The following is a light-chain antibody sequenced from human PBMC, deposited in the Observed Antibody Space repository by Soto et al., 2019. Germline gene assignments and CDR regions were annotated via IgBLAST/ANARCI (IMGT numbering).Light chain of an antibody. V-gene: IGLV1-44*01. CDR3: AAWDDSLNGPV. J-gene: IGLJ2*01. CDR1: SSNIGSNT. Sequence: QSVLTQPPSASGTPGQRVTISCSGSSSNIGSNTVNWYQQLPGTAPKLLIYSNNQRPSGVPDRFSGSKSGTSASLAISGLQSEHEGDYYCAAWDDSLNGPVFGGGTKLTVL. CDR2: SNN.